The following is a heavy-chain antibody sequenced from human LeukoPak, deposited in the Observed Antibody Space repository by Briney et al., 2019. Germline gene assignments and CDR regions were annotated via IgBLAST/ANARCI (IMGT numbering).Heavy chain of an antibody. V-gene: IGHV4-34*01. CDR2: INHSGTT. D-gene: IGHD3-10*01. CDR1: GGSFSGSY. CDR3: ARGIVYGSGSYYKAYYFDS. Sequence: PSETLSLTCSVSGGSFSGSYWSWIRQPPGKGLEWIGEINHSGTTNYNPSLASRVTVSVDTSKNQFSLNLTSVTAADTAVYFCARGIVYGSGSYYKAYYFDSWGQGTLVTASS. J-gene: IGHJ4*02.